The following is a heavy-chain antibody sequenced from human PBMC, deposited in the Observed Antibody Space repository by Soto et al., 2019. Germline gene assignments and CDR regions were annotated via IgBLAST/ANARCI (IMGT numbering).Heavy chain of an antibody. Sequence: WGSLRLSCAASGLTFSSYAMSWVLQAPGKGLEWVSTISGSDGRTYSTDSVKGRFTISRDNSRNTAYLQMNSLRVEDTAVYYCAKGVSQYTPLALFDYWGRGTLVTVSS. J-gene: IGHJ4*02. V-gene: IGHV3-23*01. CDR3: AKGVSQYTPLALFDY. CDR2: ISGSDGRT. D-gene: IGHD5-18*01. CDR1: GLTFSSYA.